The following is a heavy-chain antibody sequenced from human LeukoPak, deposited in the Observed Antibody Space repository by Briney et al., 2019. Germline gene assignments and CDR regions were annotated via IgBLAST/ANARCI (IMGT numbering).Heavy chain of an antibody. J-gene: IGHJ5*01. Sequence: ASVTVSCKASGYRFYFDYMHWVRQAPGQGLEWMGWINPNNGATGYAEKFQGRVTLTRDTSISTAYMELTGLRSDDTAVYYCARIRDSSWYDSWGQGTLVTVSS. CDR1: GYRFYFDY. D-gene: IGHD4-11*01. CDR2: INPNNGAT. CDR3: ARIRDSSWYDS. V-gene: IGHV1-2*02.